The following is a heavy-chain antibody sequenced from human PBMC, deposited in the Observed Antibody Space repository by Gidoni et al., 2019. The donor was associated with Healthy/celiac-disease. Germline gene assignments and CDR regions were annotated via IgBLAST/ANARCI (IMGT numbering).Heavy chain of an antibody. V-gene: IGHV3-23*01. CDR2: ISGSGGST. CDR3: AKDADLYLGPLNY. J-gene: IGHJ4*02. CDR1: GFTFSRYA. Sequence: EVQLLESVGGLVQPGGFLRFSCSVSGFTFSRYAMIWVRQAPGKGLEWVSAISGSGGSTYYEDSVKGRFTISRDNSKNTLYLQMNSLRAEDTAVYYCAKDADLYLGPLNYWGQGTLVTVSS. D-gene: IGHD3-16*01.